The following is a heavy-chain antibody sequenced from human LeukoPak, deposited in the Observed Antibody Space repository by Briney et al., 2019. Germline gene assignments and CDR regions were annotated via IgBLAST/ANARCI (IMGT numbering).Heavy chain of an antibody. D-gene: IGHD1-26*01. J-gene: IGHJ4*02. Sequence: GGSLRLSCAASGFTFSSYGMSWVRQAPGKGLEWVSAISGSGGSTYYADSVKGRFTISRDNSKNTLYLQMNSLRAEDTAVYYCEVGGSYLPRFDYWGQGILVTVSS. V-gene: IGHV3-23*01. CDR2: ISGSGGST. CDR3: EVGGSYLPRFDY. CDR1: GFTFSSYG.